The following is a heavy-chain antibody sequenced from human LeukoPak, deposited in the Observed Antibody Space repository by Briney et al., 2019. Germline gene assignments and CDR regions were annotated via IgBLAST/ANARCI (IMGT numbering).Heavy chain of an antibody. J-gene: IGHJ3*02. D-gene: IGHD1-1*01. CDR1: GGSISSYY. V-gene: IGHV4-59*01. CDR2: IYYSGST. CDR3: ARHPWMDAFDI. Sequence: PSETLPLTCTVSGGSISSYYWSWIRQPPGKGLEWIGYIYYSGSTNYNPSLKSRVTISIDTSKNQFSLKLSSVTAADTAVYYCARHPWMDAFDIWGQGTMVTVSS.